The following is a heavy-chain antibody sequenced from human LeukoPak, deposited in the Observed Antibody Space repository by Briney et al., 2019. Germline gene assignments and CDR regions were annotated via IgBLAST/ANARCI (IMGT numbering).Heavy chain of an antibody. V-gene: IGHV3-53*01. CDR2: IYSGGAT. CDR3: ARDLGYCTNGVCHTRFDY. D-gene: IGHD2-8*01. Sequence: EGSLRLSCAASGLTVSSNYMSWVRQAPGKGLEWVSVIYSGGATYYADSVKGRFNISRDNSRNTLYLQMDSLRVEDTAVYYCARDLGYCTNGVCHTRFDYWGQGTRVAVSS. CDR1: GLTVSSNY. J-gene: IGHJ4*02.